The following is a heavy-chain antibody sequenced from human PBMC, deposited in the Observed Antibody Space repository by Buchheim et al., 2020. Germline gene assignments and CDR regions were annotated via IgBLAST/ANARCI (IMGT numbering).Heavy chain of an antibody. CDR2: IYYSGIT. Sequence: QVQLQESGPGLVKPSETLSLTCTVSGGSINRYYWSWIRQPPGKGLELIGHIYYSGITNYNPSLKSRFTISVDASKNPFSLRLGSVTAADTAVYYCAGGLHDSSGYYYGGFDSWGQGTL. V-gene: IGHV4-59*01. D-gene: IGHD3-22*01. CDR1: GGSINRYY. J-gene: IGHJ4*02. CDR3: AGGLHDSSGYYYGGFDS.